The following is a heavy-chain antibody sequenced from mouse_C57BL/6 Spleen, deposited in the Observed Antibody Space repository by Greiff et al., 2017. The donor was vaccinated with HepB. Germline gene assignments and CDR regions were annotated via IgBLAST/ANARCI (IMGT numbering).Heavy chain of an antibody. CDR2: INPYNGGT. V-gene: IGHV1-19*01. Sequence: EVQLQQSGPVLVKPGASVKMSCKASGYTFTDYYMNWVKQSHGKSLEWIGVINPYNGGTSYNQKFKGKATLTVDKSSSTAYMELNSLTSEDSAVYYCARVNYYGTTGYFDYWGQGTTLTVSS. CDR1: GYTFTDYY. D-gene: IGHD1-1*01. CDR3: ARVNYYGTTGYFDY. J-gene: IGHJ2*01.